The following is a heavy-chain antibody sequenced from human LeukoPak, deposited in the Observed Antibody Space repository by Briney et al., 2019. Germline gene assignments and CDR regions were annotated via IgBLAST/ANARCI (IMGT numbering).Heavy chain of an antibody. CDR3: ARDYGGVNWYFDL. J-gene: IGHJ2*01. D-gene: IGHD4-23*01. Sequence: SETLSPTCAVYGGSFSGYYWSWIRQPPGKGLEWIGEINHSGSTNYNPSLKSRVTISVDRSKNQFSLKLSSVTAADTALYYCARDYGGVNWYFDLWGRGTLVTVSS. CDR1: GGSFSGYY. V-gene: IGHV4-34*01. CDR2: INHSGST.